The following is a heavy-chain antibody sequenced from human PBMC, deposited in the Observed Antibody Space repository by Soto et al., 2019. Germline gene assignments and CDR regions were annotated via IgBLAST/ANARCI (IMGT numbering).Heavy chain of an antibody. CDR1: GFTFSSYG. CDR2: IYYDGSNK. V-gene: IGHV3-33*01. CDR3: ARDESYCSSTSCYVYYYYAMDV. D-gene: IGHD2-2*01. Sequence: VGPLRLSCAASGFTFSSYGMHWVRQAPGKGLEWVAVIYYDGSNKYYADSVKGRFTISRDNSRNTLYLQMNSLRAEDTAVYYCARDESYCSSTSCYVYYYYAMDVWGQGTTVTVSS. J-gene: IGHJ6*02.